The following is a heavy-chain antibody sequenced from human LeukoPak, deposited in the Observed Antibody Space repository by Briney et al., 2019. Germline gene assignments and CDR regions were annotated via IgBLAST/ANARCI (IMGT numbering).Heavy chain of an antibody. V-gene: IGHV3-15*04. D-gene: IGHD3-10*01. Sequence: GGSLRLSCAASGFSFSDAWMSWVRQIPGKGLEWVGRIESKTDGGTTDYAAPVKGRFTISRDDSKNTLYLQMNSLKTEDTAVYYCTTDKGDHYYGSGSYYYFDYWGQGTLVTVSS. CDR3: TTDKGDHYYGSGSYYYFDY. CDR1: GFSFSDAW. CDR2: IESKTDGGTT. J-gene: IGHJ4*02.